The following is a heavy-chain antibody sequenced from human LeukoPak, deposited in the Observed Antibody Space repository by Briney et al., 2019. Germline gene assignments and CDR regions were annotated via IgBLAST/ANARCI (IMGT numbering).Heavy chain of an antibody. J-gene: IGHJ4*02. Sequence: ASLKDSCKASGYTFTSYFMHWVRQAPGQGLDWMGTINTSGGRTSYAQKFQGRVTMTSDTSTSTVYMELSSLRSEDTAVYYCARDSADYGDYDYWGQGTLVTVSS. V-gene: IGHV1-46*01. CDR3: ARDSADYGDYDY. CDR1: GYTFTSYF. CDR2: INTSGGRT. D-gene: IGHD4-17*01.